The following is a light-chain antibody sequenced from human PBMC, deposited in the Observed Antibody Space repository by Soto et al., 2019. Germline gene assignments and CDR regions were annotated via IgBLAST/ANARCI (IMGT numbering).Light chain of an antibody. V-gene: IGKV3-20*01. J-gene: IGKJ1*01. CDR1: QSVSSNY. Sequence: EIVLTQSPATLSLSPGERATLSCRASQSVSSNYFAWDQQKPGQAPRPLIYGASSRATGIPDRFIGSGAGTDFSLTISRLEYEDFAVYYCQQYGSSPWTFGQGTKVEIK. CDR2: GAS. CDR3: QQYGSSPWT.